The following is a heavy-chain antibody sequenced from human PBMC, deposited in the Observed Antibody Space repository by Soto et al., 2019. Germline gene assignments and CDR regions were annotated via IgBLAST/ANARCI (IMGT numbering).Heavy chain of an antibody. D-gene: IGHD6-13*01. V-gene: IGHV3-30-3*01. CDR2: ISYDGSNK. Sequence: PGGSLRLSCAASGFTFSSYAMHWVRQAPGKGLEWVAVISYDGSNKYYADSVKGRFTISRDNSKNTLYLQMNSLRAEDTAVYYCARDGSSYSSSWYYDYWGQGTLVTVSS. J-gene: IGHJ4*02. CDR3: ARDGSSYSSSWYYDY. CDR1: GFTFSSYA.